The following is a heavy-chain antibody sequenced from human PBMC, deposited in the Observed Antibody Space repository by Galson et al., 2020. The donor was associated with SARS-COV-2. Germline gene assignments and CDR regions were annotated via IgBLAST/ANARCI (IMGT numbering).Heavy chain of an antibody. CDR3: AREQQPYKGFDS. Sequence: SETLSLTCAVSGSSISSGYNWGWIRQPTGKGLEWIGSISHSGSTYYNTSIKSRVTISVDKSKNQFSLKLSSVTAADTAVYYCAREQQPYKGFDSWGEGTLGTAAS. CDR1: GSSISSGYN. J-gene: IGHJ5*01. CDR2: ISHSGST. V-gene: IGHV4-38-2*02. D-gene: IGHD6-13*01.